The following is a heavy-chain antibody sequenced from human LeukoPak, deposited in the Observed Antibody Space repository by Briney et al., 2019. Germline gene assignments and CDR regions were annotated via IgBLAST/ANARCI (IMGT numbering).Heavy chain of an antibody. Sequence: NPSETLSLTCAVYGGSFSGYYWSWIRQPPGKGLEWIGEINHSGSTNYNPSLKSLVTISVDTSKNQFSLKLSSVTAADTAVYYCARRARGDVYYYYYYMDVWGKGTTVTISS. J-gene: IGHJ6*03. CDR3: ARRARGDVYYYYYYMDV. CDR2: INHSGST. D-gene: IGHD3-10*01. CDR1: GGSFSGYY. V-gene: IGHV4-34*01.